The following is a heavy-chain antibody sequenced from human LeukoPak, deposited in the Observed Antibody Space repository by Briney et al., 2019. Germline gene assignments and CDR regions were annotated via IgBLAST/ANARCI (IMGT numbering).Heavy chain of an antibody. Sequence: PSETLSLTCTVSGGSISSSSYYWGWIRQPPGKGLEWIGSIYYSGSTYYNPSLKSRVTISVDTSKKQFSLKLSSVTAADTAIYYCACYYYDSSGYFDYWGQGNLVTVSS. V-gene: IGHV4-39*01. J-gene: IGHJ4*02. CDR1: GGSISSSSYY. CDR2: IYYSGST. D-gene: IGHD3-22*01. CDR3: ACYYYDSSGYFDY.